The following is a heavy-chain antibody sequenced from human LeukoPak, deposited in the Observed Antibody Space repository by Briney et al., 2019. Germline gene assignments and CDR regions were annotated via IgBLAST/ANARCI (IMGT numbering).Heavy chain of an antibody. V-gene: IGHV4-34*01. CDR2: VNHSGST. Sequence: SETLSLTCAVYGGSFSGDYLTWIRQPPGKGLXGIGEVNHSGSTNYNPSLKSRVTISVDTSKNQFSLKLNSVTAADTAVYYCATRSFRWRVYDYWGQGTPVTVSS. CDR1: GGSFSGDY. D-gene: IGHD3-16*02. CDR3: ATRSFRWRVYDY. J-gene: IGHJ4*02.